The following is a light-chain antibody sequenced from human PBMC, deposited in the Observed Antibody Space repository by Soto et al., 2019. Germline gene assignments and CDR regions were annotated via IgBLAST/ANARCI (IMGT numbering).Light chain of an antibody. V-gene: IGKV3-15*01. Sequence: EIVMTQSPATLSVSPGETATLSCRASQSVSYNLAWYQQKPGQGPRLLIYGAFTSATGITARFSGSGSGTEFTLTICSLQSEDVAVYYCQQYKNWPPLTFGGGTKVEIK. J-gene: IGKJ4*01. CDR2: GAF. CDR1: QSVSYN. CDR3: QQYKNWPPLT.